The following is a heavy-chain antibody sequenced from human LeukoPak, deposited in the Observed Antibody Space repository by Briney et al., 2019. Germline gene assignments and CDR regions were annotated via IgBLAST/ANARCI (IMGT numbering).Heavy chain of an antibody. D-gene: IGHD3-22*01. CDR2: INNDGRDT. CDR1: GFTFSTYT. Sequence: GGSLRLSCAASGFTFSTYTIHWVRQVPGKGLMWVSRINNDGRDTTYADSVKGRFTISRDNAKDTLYLQMNSLRAEDTAVYYCARDGGGSSGYYWGLGYWGQGTLVTVSS. J-gene: IGHJ4*02. CDR3: ARDGGGSSGYYWGLGY. V-gene: IGHV3-74*01.